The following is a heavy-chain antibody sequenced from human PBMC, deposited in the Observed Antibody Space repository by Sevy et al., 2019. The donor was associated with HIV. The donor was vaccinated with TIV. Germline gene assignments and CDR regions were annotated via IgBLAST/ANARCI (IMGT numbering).Heavy chain of an antibody. D-gene: IGHD3-22*01. CDR2: ISSKSGSI. V-gene: IGHV3-9*01. CDR3: VKVAFTYYDSSGRMDV. CDR1: GFTFDEYA. J-gene: IGHJ6*02. Sequence: GGSLRLSCAASGFTFDEYAMHWVRLAPAKGLEWVAGISSKSGSIGYVDSVKGRFTISRDNAKNSLYLQMNSLRGEDTALYYCVKVAFTYYDSSGRMDVWGQGTTVTVSS.